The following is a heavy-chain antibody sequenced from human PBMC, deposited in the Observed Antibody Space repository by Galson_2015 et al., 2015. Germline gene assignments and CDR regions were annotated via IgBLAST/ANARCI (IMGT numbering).Heavy chain of an antibody. CDR3: ARRYYYDSSGRPGWFDP. CDR2: IYHSGST. V-gene: IGHV4-30-2*01. Sequence: LSLTCSVSGGSISSGGSSWSWIRQPPGKGLEWIGYIYHSGSTYYNPSLKSRVTISVDRSKNQFSLKLSSVTAADTAVYYCARRYYYDSSGRPGWFDPWGQGTLVTVSS. D-gene: IGHD3-22*01. J-gene: IGHJ5*02. CDR1: GGSISSGGSS.